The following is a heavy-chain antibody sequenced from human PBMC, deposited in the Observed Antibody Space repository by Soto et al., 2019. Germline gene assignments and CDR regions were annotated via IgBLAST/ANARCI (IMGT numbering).Heavy chain of an antibody. Sequence: SETLSLTCTVSGGSISSSSYYWGWIRQPPGKGLEWIGSIYYSGNTYYNPSLKSRVTISVDTSKNQFSLKLSSVTAADTAVYYCARYCSGGGYEGISAFDIWGLGTMVTVSS. CDR3: ARYCSGGGYEGISAFDI. CDR2: IYYSGNT. V-gene: IGHV4-39*01. CDR1: GGSISSSSYY. D-gene: IGHD2-15*01. J-gene: IGHJ3*02.